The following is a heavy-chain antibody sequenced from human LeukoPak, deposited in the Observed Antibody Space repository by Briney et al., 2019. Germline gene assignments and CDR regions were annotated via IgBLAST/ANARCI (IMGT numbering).Heavy chain of an antibody. Sequence: GASVKVSCKASGYTFTGYYMHWVRQAPGQGLEWMGWINPNSGGTNYAQKFQGRVTMTRDTSISTAYMELSRLRSDDTAVYYCAAVRFSLPTRAFDIWGQGTMVTVSS. CDR2: INPNSGGT. J-gene: IGHJ3*02. D-gene: IGHD3-3*01. CDR3: AAVRFSLPTRAFDI. V-gene: IGHV1-2*02. CDR1: GYTFTGYY.